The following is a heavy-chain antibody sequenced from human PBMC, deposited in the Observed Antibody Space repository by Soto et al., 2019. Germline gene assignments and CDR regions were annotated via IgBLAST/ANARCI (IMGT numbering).Heavy chain of an antibody. CDR3: ATPWAVAGPNDY. D-gene: IGHD6-19*01. Sequence: QPGGSLRLSCAASGFTFSSYAMSWVRQAPGKGLEWVSAISGTGGSTYYADSVKGRFTISRDNSKNTLYLQMNDLRAEDTAVYYCATPWAVAGPNDYWGQGTLVTVSS. CDR1: GFTFSSYA. J-gene: IGHJ4*02. CDR2: ISGTGGST. V-gene: IGHV3-23*01.